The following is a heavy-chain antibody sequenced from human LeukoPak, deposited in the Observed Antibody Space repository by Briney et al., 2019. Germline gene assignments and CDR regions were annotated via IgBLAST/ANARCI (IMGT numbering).Heavy chain of an antibody. CDR2: IKSKTDGGTT. CDR1: GFTFSNYA. D-gene: IGHD2-21*02. Sequence: AGGSLRLSCAASGFTFSNYAMSWVRQAPGKGLEWVGRIKSKTDGGTTDYAAPVKGRFTISRDDSKNTLYLQMNSLKTEDTAVYYCTSHIVVVTALDYWGQGTLVTVSS. V-gene: IGHV3-15*01. CDR3: TSHIVVVTALDY. J-gene: IGHJ4*02.